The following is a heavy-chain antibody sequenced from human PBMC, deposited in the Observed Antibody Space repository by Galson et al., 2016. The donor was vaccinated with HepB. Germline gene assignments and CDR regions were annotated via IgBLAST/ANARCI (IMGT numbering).Heavy chain of an antibody. CDR1: GFTVSNNY. J-gene: IGHJ6*02. CDR3: AKEGTIFGAVPYGMDV. CDR2: ISGNGGST. D-gene: IGHD3-3*01. V-gene: IGHV3-23*01. Sequence: SLRLSCAAAGFTVSNNYMSWVRQAPGKGLEWVSTISGNGGSTYYADSVKGRFTISRDNSKNTLYLQMNSLRAEDTAVYYCAKEGTIFGAVPYGMDVWGQGTTVTVSS.